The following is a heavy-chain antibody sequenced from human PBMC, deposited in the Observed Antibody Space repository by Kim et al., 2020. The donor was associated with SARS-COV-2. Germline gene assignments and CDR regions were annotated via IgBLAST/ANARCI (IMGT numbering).Heavy chain of an antibody. CDR2: SYK. Sequence: SYKYYADSVKGRFTISRDNAKNSLYLQMNSLRAEDTAVYYCARAPIAAAGYWGQGTLVTVSS. J-gene: IGHJ4*02. CDR3: ARAPIAAAGY. V-gene: IGHV3-21*01. D-gene: IGHD6-13*01.